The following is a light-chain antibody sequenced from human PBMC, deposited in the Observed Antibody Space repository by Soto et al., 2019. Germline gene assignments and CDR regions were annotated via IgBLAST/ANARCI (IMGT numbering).Light chain of an antibody. V-gene: IGKV3D-15*01. Sequence: EIVMTQSPATLSVSPGERATLSCRASQSVSSNLAWYQQKPGQAPRLLIYGASTRTTGIPARFSGRGSGTEFTRTISSLQSEDFAVYYCQQYNNWPLSLTFGGRTKVEIK. J-gene: IGKJ4*01. CDR1: QSVSSN. CDR3: QQYNNWPLSLT. CDR2: GAS.